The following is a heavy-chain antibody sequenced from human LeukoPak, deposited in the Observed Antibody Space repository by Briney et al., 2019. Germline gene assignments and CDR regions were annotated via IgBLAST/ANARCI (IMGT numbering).Heavy chain of an antibody. CDR3: ARDREYSSSWYGLKDAFDI. CDR1: GYTFTSYD. CDR2: MNPNSGNT. J-gene: IGHJ3*02. D-gene: IGHD6-13*01. Sequence: VASVKVSCKASGYTFTSYDINWVRQATGQGLEWMGWMNPNSGNTGYAQKFQGRVTMTRNTSISTAYMELSSLRSEDTAVYYCARDREYSSSWYGLKDAFDIWGQGTMVTVSS. V-gene: IGHV1-8*01.